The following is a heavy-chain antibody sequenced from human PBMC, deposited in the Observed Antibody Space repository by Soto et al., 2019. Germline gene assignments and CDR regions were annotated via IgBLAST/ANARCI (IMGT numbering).Heavy chain of an antibody. D-gene: IGHD2-8*01. J-gene: IGHJ5*02. V-gene: IGHV4-4*02. Sequence: SETLSLTCGVSGASISSRNWWSWVRQSPAKGLEWIGEIYHTGTTNYNPSLKSRVTLSVDKSKNQFSLTLTSVTAADTAVYYCAKRSIVPLNWFDPWGQGTLVTVSS. CDR1: GASISSRNW. CDR3: AKRSIVPLNWFDP. CDR2: IYHTGTT.